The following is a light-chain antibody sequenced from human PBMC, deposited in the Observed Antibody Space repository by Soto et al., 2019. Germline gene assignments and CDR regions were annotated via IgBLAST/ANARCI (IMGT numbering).Light chain of an antibody. CDR3: QMGIT. Sequence: SVLAQSPAPLSFSPGERALLSCRASQSVSSYLAWYQQKPGQAPRLLIYDASNRATGIPARFSGSGSGTDFTLTISSLDPEDFAVYYCQMGITFGQGTRLEI. CDR2: DAS. J-gene: IGKJ5*01. V-gene: IGKV3-11*01. CDR1: QSVSSY.